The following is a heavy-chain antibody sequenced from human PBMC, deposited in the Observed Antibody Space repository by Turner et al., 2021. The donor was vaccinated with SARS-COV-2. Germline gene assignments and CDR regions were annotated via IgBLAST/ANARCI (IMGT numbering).Heavy chain of an antibody. Sequence: EVRLVDSGGGLVESGWSLRLSCAGSGFKFDEHAMHWVRQVPGKGLEWGSGFMWDGSSIGYADSVKGRFTVSWDNAKNALYLQMNSLRADDTALYYCGKDVSRGGLDVWGPGTTVTVSS. CDR2: FMWDGSSI. V-gene: IGHV3-9*01. CDR3: GKDVSRGGLDV. CDR1: GFKFDEHA. J-gene: IGHJ6*02.